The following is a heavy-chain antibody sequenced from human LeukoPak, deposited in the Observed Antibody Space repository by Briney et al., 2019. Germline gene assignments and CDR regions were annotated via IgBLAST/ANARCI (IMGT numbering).Heavy chain of an antibody. CDR1: GFTFSSYG. Sequence: PGGSLRLSCAASGFTFSSYGMHWVRQAPGKGLEWVAFIRYDGSNKYYADSVKGRFTISRDNSKNTLYLQMNSLRAEDTAVYYCAKDYSIFGVVIVGYFDYWGQGTLVTVSS. V-gene: IGHV3-30*02. D-gene: IGHD3-3*01. CDR2: IRYDGSNK. CDR3: AKDYSIFGVVIVGYFDY. J-gene: IGHJ4*02.